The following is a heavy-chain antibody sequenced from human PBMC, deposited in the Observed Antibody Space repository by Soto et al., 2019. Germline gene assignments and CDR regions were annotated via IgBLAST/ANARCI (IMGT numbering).Heavy chain of an antibody. V-gene: IGHV4-59*08. CDR3: VTTGGIDAFDI. D-gene: IGHD6-13*01. CDR2: IYYSGST. Sequence: SETLSLTCTVSGGSISSYYWSWIRQPPGKGLEWIGYIYYSGSTNYNPSLKSRVTISVDTSKNQFSLKLSSVTAADTAVYYCVTTGGIDAFDIWGQGTMVTVSS. J-gene: IGHJ3*02. CDR1: GGSISSYY.